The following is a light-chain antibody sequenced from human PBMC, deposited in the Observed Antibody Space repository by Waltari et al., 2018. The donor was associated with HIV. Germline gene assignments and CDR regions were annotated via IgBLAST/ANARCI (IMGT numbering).Light chain of an antibody. CDR1: QRVSSY. V-gene: IGKV3-11*01. CDR3: QQRSTPMYT. J-gene: IGKJ2*01. CDR2: DAS. Sequence: EIVLTQSPSTTSLSPGERATLSCRDSQRVSSYLACYQQKPSQAPSLLIHDASNRAPGIPARFSGSGSGTDFTLTISSLALEDFALYDCQQRSTPMYTFGQGTKLEIK.